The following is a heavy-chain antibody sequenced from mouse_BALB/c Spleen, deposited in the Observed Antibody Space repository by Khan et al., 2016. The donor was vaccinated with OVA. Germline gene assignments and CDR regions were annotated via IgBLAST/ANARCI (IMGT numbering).Heavy chain of an antibody. CDR3: AKFTPDYYSGDY. CDR1: GFSLTSYG. J-gene: IGHJ4*01. D-gene: IGHD1-1*01. CDR2: IWGDGST. V-gene: IGHV2-3*01. Sequence: QMQLEESGPGLVAPSQSLSITCTVSGFSLTSYGVNWVRQPPGKGLEWLGVIWGDGSTNYHSTLKSRLIISKDNSKSQVFLKLNSLQTDDTGTYYCAKFTPDYYSGDYWGQGTSVTVSS.